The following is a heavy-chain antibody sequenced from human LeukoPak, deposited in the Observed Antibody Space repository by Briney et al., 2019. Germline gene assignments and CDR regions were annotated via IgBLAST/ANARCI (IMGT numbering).Heavy chain of an antibody. V-gene: IGHV4-59*01. Sequence: SETLSLTCTVSGGSITNYYWTWIRQPPGKGLEWIGYIYYSGSTNYNPSLKSRVTISVDTSKNQFSLKLSSVTAADTAVYYCARVSAAGHIDYWGQGTLVTVSS. CDR3: ARVSAAGHIDY. CDR2: IYYSGST. D-gene: IGHD6-13*01. CDR1: GGSITNYY. J-gene: IGHJ4*02.